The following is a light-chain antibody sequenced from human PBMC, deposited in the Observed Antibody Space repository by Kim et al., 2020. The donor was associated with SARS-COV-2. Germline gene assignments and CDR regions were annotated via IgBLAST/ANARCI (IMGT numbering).Light chain of an antibody. CDR2: DVS. J-gene: IGLJ3*02. CDR3: SSYTSSSTWV. V-gene: IGLV2-14*03. Sequence: GQSNTSSCTGTSSDVGGYNYVSWDQQHPGKAPKLMIYDVSNRPSGVSNRFSGSKSGNTASLTISGLQAEDEADYYCSSYTSSSTWVFGGGTQLTVL. CDR1: SSDVGGYNY.